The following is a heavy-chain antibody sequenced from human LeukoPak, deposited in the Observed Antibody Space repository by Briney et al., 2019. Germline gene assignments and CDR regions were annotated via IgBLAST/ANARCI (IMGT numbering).Heavy chain of an antibody. CDR3: ARLAGVGYTNSPFDY. J-gene: IGHJ4*02. V-gene: IGHV5-51*01. D-gene: IGHD5-24*01. CDR2: IYPGDSDT. Sequence: GESLKISCKGYGYSFTSYWIGRVRQMPGKGLEWMGIIYPGDSDTRYSPSFQGQVTISADKSISTAYLQWSSLKASDTAMYYCARLAGVGYTNSPFDYWGQGTLVTVSS. CDR1: GYSFTSYW.